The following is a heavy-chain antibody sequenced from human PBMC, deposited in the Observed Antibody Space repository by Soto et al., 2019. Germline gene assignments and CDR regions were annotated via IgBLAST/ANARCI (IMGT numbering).Heavy chain of an antibody. V-gene: IGHV4-30-2*01. CDR3: ATAREYYDFWSGSYYYGMEV. CDR1: GGSISSGGYS. J-gene: IGHJ6*02. CDR2: IYHSGST. Sequence: SETLSLTCAVSGGSISSGGYSWSWIRQPPGKGLEWIGYIYHSGSTYYNPSLKSRVTISVDRSKNQFSLKLSSVTAADTAVYYCATAREYYDFWSGSYYYGMEVWGQGTTVTVSS. D-gene: IGHD3-3*01.